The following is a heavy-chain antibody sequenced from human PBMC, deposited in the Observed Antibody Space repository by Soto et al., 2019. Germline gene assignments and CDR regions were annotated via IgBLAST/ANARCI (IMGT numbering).Heavy chain of an antibody. J-gene: IGHJ6*02. CDR3: ARDQTANYYYYGMDV. D-gene: IGHD1-1*01. CDR2: IYYSGST. V-gene: IGHV4-59*01. Sequence: SETLSLTCTVSGGSISSYYWSWIRQPPGKGLEWIGYIYYSGSTNYNPSLKSRVTISVDTSKNQFSLKLSSVTAADTAVYYCARDQTANYYYYGMDVWGQGTTVTVSS. CDR1: GGSISSYY.